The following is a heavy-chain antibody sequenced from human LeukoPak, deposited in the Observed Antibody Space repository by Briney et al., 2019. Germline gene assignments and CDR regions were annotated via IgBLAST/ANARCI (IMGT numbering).Heavy chain of an antibody. V-gene: IGHV3-7*01. CDR2: IKEDGGEK. CDR1: GFTFSNYW. D-gene: IGHD2-15*01. J-gene: IGHJ4*02. CDR3: VRDRGYCSGGTCYALWDY. Sequence: GGSLRLSCAASGFTFSNYWMTWVRQAPGKGLEWVAHIKEDGGEKHYVDPVKGRFTISRDNAKNSLYLQMNSLRAEDTAMYYCVRDRGYCSGGTCYALWDYWGQGTPVTVSS.